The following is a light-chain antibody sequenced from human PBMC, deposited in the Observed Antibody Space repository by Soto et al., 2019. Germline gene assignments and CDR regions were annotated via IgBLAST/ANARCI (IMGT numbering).Light chain of an antibody. Sequence: QSALTQPASMSASPGQSITISCTGTSSDIGGYDYVSWYQHHPGKAPKLIIYDVTRRPSGVSPRFSGSKSGNTASLTISGLQAEDEADYYCGSWDSSLSAYVFGTGTKVTVL. CDR1: SSDIGGYDY. J-gene: IGLJ1*01. CDR2: DVT. V-gene: IGLV2-14*01. CDR3: GSWDSSLSAYV.